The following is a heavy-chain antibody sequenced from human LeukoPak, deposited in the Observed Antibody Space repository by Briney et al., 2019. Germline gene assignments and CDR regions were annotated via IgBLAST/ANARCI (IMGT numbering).Heavy chain of an antibody. D-gene: IGHD4-11*01. CDR2: INHSGST. CDR3: ARENDYSNFFDY. CDR1: GGSFSGYY. Sequence: PSETLSLTCAVYGGSFSGYYWSWIRQPPGKGLEWIGEINHSGSTNYNPSLKSRVTISVDTSKNQFSLKLSSVTAADTAVYYCARENDYSNFFDYWGQGTLVTVSS. V-gene: IGHV4-34*01. J-gene: IGHJ4*02.